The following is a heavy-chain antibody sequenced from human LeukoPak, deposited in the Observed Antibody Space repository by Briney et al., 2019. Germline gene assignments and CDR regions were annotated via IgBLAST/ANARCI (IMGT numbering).Heavy chain of an antibody. V-gene: IGHV4-59*01. D-gene: IGHD3-22*01. Sequence: SETLSLTCTVSGGSISSYYWSWIRQPPGKGLEWVGYICFSGSTNYNPPLKSRVTIAVGTSKTPFSLKLSSVTAADTAVYYCARVGVNYYDSSGYQINYFDYWGQGTLVTVSS. CDR3: ARVGVNYYDSSGYQINYFDY. J-gene: IGHJ4*02. CDR1: GGSISSYY. CDR2: ICFSGST.